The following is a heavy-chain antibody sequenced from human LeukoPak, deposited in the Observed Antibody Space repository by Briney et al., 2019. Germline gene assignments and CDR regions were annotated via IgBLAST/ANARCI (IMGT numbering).Heavy chain of an antibody. CDR3: ARLSVSMFGVVRNWFDP. Sequence: PSETLSLTCAVYGGSLSGYYWSWIRHPPGKGLEWLGEINHRGTTKYNPFLMSRVAISLDTSNNQFSLRMNSVTAADTAVYYCARLSVSMFGVVRNWFDPWGQGTLVTVSS. D-gene: IGHD3-3*01. CDR2: INHRGTT. J-gene: IGHJ5*02. CDR1: GGSLSGYY. V-gene: IGHV4-34*01.